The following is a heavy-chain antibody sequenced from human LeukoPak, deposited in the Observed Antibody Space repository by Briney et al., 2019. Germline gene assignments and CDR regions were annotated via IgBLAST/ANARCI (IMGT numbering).Heavy chain of an antibody. V-gene: IGHV3-21*01. J-gene: IGHJ4*02. CDR3: ARVPSDY. CDR1: GFTFSSYS. Sequence: GGFLRLSCAASGFTFSSYSMNWVRQAPGKGLEWVSSISSSTNYIYYADSVKGRFTISRDNAKNSLYLQMNNLRAEDTAVYYCARVPSDYWGQGTLVTVSS. CDR2: ISSSTNYI.